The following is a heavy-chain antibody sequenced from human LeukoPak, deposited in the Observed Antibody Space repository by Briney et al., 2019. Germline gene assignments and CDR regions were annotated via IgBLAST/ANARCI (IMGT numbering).Heavy chain of an antibody. D-gene: IGHD3-3*01. J-gene: IGHJ4*02. Sequence: QPGGSLRLSCAASGFTFSSYAMSWVRQAPGKGLEWVSAISGSGGSTYYADSVKGRFTISRDNSKNTLYLQMNSLRAEDTAVYYCAKSAGYDFWSGYPFDYWGQGTLVTVSS. CDR1: GFTFSSYA. V-gene: IGHV3-23*01. CDR2: ISGSGGST. CDR3: AKSAGYDFWSGYPFDY.